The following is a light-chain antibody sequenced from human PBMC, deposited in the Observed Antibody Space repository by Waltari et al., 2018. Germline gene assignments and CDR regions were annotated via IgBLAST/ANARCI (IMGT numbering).Light chain of an antibody. J-gene: IGKJ1*01. V-gene: IGKV3-20*01. CDR2: GAS. CDR1: QSVSSSY. Sequence: EIVLMQSPGTLSLSPGERATLSCRASQSVSSSYLAWYQQKPGQAPRLLIYGASSRATDIPDRLSGSGSGTDFTLTISRLEPEDSAVYYCQQYGGSPWTFGQGTKVEIK. CDR3: QQYGGSPWT.